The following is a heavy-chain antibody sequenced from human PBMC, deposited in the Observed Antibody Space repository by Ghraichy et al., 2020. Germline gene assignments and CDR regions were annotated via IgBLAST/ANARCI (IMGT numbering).Heavy chain of an antibody. Sequence: GGSLRLSCAASGFTFSSYAMSWVRQAPGKGLEWVSAISGSGGSTYYADSVKGRFTISRDNSKNTLYLQMNSLRAEDTAVYYCAIADTAMVTGSWDYWGQGTLVTVSS. D-gene: IGHD5-18*01. V-gene: IGHV3-23*01. CDR1: GFTFSSYA. CDR2: ISGSGGST. J-gene: IGHJ4*02. CDR3: AIADTAMVTGSWDY.